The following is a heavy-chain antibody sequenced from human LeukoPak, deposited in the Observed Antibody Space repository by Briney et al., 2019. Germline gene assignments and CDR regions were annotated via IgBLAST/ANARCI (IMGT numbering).Heavy chain of an antibody. V-gene: IGHV4-59*08. D-gene: IGHD3-3*01. Sequence: ETLSLTCTVSGGALSIFTTGCICQPPRRRQGCGGYISYSGSTNYNPSLNSRVTISVDTSKNQFCLKLSSVTAADTAVYYCARHGQIFGVVQADYWGQGTLVTVSS. J-gene: IGHJ4*02. CDR1: GGALSIFT. CDR2: ISYSGST. CDR3: ARHGQIFGVVQADY.